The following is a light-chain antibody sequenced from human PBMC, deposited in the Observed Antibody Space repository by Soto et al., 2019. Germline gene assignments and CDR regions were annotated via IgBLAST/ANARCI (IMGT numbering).Light chain of an antibody. CDR1: SSNIGAGYD. CDR2: GNS. V-gene: IGLV1-40*01. J-gene: IGLJ3*02. CDR3: QSYDSSLSGSV. Sequence: QSVLTQPPSVSGAPGQRVTISCTGSSSNIGAGYDVHWYQQLPGTAPKFLIYGNSNRPSGVPDRFSGSKSGTSASLAITGLQAGDEADYYCQSYDSSLSGSVFGGGTKLTVL.